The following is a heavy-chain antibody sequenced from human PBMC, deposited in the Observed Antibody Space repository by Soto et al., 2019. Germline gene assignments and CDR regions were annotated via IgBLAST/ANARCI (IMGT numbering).Heavy chain of an antibody. Sequence: QVQLVQSGAEVKKTGSSVKVSCKSSGGTFGSYAISWVRQAPGQGLEWMGGVIPIFGTPHYAQKFHGRVTITADIPTSTASLELSSIKSDDTALYYCEKDRWTISLQEEDAIWGQGTLVTVSS. D-gene: IGHD2-2*01. J-gene: IGHJ4*02. V-gene: IGHV1-69*06. CDR3: EKDRWTISLQEEDAI. CDR1: GGTFGSYA. CDR2: VIPIFGTP.